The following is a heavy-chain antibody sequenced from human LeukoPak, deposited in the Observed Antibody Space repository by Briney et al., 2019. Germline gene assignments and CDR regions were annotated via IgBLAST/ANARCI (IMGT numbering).Heavy chain of an antibody. Sequence: ASVKVSCKASGYTFTGYYMHWVRQATGQGLEWMGWMNPNSGNTGYAQKFQGRVTITRNTSISTAYMELSSLRSEDTAVYYCARGYVHRRAYYDYVWGSRGYYYYMDVWGKGTTVTVSS. V-gene: IGHV1-8*03. J-gene: IGHJ6*03. CDR2: MNPNSGNT. D-gene: IGHD3-16*01. CDR3: ARGYVHRRAYYDYVWGSRGYYYYMDV. CDR1: GYTFTGYY.